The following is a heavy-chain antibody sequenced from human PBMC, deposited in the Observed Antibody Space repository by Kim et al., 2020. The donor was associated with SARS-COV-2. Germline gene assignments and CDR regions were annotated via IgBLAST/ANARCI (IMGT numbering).Heavy chain of an antibody. CDR3: AKDGDYDSSGYPDY. J-gene: IGHJ4*02. CDR2: IWYDGSNK. CDR1: GFTFSSYA. V-gene: IGHV3-33*06. Sequence: GGSLRLSCAASGFTFSSYAMHWVRQAPGKGLEWVAVIWYDGSNKYYADSVKGRFTISRDNSKNTLYLQMNSLRAEDTAVYYCAKDGDYDSSGYPDYWGQGTLVTVSS. D-gene: IGHD3-22*01.